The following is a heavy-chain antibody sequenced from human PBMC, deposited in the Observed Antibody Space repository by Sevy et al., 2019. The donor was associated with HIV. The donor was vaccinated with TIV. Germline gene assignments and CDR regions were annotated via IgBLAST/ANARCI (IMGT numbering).Heavy chain of an antibody. CDR3: ARVLVVAPNAGGFDY. D-gene: IGHD2-15*01. CDR2: IYYSGST. J-gene: IGHJ4*02. Sequence: SETLSLTCTVSGGSISSGDYYWSWIRQPPGKGLEWIGYIYYSGSTYYNPSLKSRVNISVDTSKNQFSLKLSSVTAADTAVYYCARVLVVAPNAGGFDYWGQGTLVTVSS. V-gene: IGHV4-30-4*01. CDR1: GGSISSGDYY.